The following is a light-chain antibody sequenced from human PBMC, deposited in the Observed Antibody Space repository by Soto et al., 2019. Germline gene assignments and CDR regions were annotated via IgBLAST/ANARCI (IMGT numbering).Light chain of an antibody. Sequence: EIVLTQSPAPLSLSPGERATLSCRASQSVSSYLAWYQQKPGRAPRLLIYDASSRATGIPARFSGSGIGSDFNLTITSLDLEDFAVYYCQQCSNWPPLTFGGGTKVEIK. CDR3: QQCSNWPPLT. CDR1: QSVSSY. CDR2: DAS. J-gene: IGKJ4*01. V-gene: IGKV3-11*01.